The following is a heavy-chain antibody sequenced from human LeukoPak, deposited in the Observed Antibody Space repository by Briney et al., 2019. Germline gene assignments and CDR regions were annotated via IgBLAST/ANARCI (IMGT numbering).Heavy chain of an antibody. CDR1: GFTFSTYG. Sequence: GGSLRLSCAASGFTFSTYGMHWVRQAPGKGLEWVTFIRYDGSNKYYADSVKGRFTISRDNSKNTLYLQMNSLRAEDTAVYYCAKEGLLDYYYYYMDVWGKGTTVTISS. J-gene: IGHJ6*03. V-gene: IGHV3-30*02. CDR2: IRYDGSNK. D-gene: IGHD3-3*02. CDR3: AKEGLLDYYYYYMDV.